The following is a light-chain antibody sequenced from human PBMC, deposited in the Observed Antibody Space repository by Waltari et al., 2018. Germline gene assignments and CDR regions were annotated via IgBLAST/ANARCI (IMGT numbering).Light chain of an antibody. V-gene: IGKV3-20*01. CDR3: QHYLRLPVT. CDR1: QSVTRA. J-gene: IGKJ1*01. Sequence: DIVLTLSPGPLSLSPGERPTLPCRTSQSVTRALPWYQQKPGQAPRLLLYGASNRATGIPDRFSGSGSGTDFSLTISSLEPEDFAVYYCQHYLRLPVTFGQGTKVEVK. CDR2: GAS.